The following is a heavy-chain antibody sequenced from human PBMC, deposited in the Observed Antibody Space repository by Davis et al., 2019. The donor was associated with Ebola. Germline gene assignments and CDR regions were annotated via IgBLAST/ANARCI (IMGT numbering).Heavy chain of an antibody. D-gene: IGHD6-6*01. CDR2: IYYSGNT. Sequence: SETLSLTCTVSGGSISRYYWSRIRQPPGKGLEWICYIYYSGNTNYNPSLKSRITISVDTSKNQFSLKLSSVTAADTAVYYCARAMGRVAARPSNWFDPWGQGTLVTVSS. CDR3: ARAMGRVAARPSNWFDP. CDR1: GGSISRYY. V-gene: IGHV4-59*12. J-gene: IGHJ5*02.